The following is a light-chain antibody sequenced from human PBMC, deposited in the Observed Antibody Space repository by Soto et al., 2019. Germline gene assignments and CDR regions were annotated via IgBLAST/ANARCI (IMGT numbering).Light chain of an antibody. CDR3: SSYAGSNNYV. Sequence: QSALTQPPSASGSPGQSVTISCTGTSSDVGGYKYVSWYQQHPGKAPKLILYEVSKRPSGVPDRFSGSKSGNTASLTVSGLQALDEADYFCSSYAGSNNYVFGTGTKVTVL. J-gene: IGLJ1*01. CDR2: EVS. V-gene: IGLV2-8*01. CDR1: SSDVGGYKY.